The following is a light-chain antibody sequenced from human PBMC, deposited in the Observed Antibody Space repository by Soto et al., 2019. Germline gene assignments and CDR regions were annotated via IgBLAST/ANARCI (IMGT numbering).Light chain of an antibody. CDR3: QQYHTYWT. CDR2: RAS. CDR1: QTVSTW. Sequence: DIQMTQSPSTLSASVGDRITITCRASQTVSTWLAWYQQKPGKAPKLLRCRASSLESGVPSRFSGGGSGTDFTLTISSLQPDDFATYYCQQYHTYWTFGQGTKVEIK. V-gene: IGKV1-5*03. J-gene: IGKJ1*01.